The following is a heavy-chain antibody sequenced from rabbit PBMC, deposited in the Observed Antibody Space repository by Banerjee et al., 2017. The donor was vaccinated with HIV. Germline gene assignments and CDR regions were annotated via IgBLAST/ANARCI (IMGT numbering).Heavy chain of an antibody. J-gene: IGHJ4*01. V-gene: IGHV1S43*01. D-gene: IGHD7-1*01. Sequence: QEQLEESGGDLVTPGGNLTLTCTASGFDITNYSIGWVRQAPGKGLEWIGIIYAGKGSTYSANWGNGRFTISSHNAQNTLALQLNSLTAADTATYFCARSTGGYTGYAFGPTYFTLWGPGTLVTVS. CDR2: IYAGKGST. CDR3: ARSTGGYTGYAFGPTYFTL. CDR1: GFDITNYS.